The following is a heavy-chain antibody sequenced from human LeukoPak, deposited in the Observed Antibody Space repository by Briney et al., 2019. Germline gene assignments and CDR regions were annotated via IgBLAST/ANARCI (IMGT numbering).Heavy chain of an antibody. J-gene: IGHJ5*02. Sequence: GASVKVSCKASGYTFTGYYMHWVRQAPGQGLEWMGWTNPNSGGTNYAQKLQGRVTMTRDTSISTAYMELSRLRSDDTAVNYCARDGDILTGYNNEGWFDPWGQGTLVTVSS. CDR2: TNPNSGGT. CDR1: GYTFTGYY. CDR3: ARDGDILTGYNNEGWFDP. V-gene: IGHV1-2*02. D-gene: IGHD3-9*01.